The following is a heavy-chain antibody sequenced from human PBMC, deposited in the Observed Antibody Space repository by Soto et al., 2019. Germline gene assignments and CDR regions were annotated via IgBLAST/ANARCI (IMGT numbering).Heavy chain of an antibody. J-gene: IGHJ3*02. CDR1: GYTFTSYD. D-gene: IGHD3-10*01. V-gene: IGHV1-8*01. CDR3: ARGLLLWIGEKSYAFDI. Sequence: ASVKVSCKASGYTFTSYDINWVRQATGQGLEWMGWMNPNSGNTGYAQKFQGRVTMTRNTSISKAYMELSSLRSEDTAVYYCARGLLLWIGEKSYAFDIWGQGTMVTVSS. CDR2: MNPNSGNT.